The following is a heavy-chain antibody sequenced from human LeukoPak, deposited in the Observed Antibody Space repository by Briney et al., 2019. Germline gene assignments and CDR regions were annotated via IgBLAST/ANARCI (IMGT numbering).Heavy chain of an antibody. D-gene: IGHD3-10*01. CDR1: GGSISSYY. J-gene: IGHJ6*02. Sequence: SETLSLTCTVSGGSISSYYWSWIRQPPGKGLKWIGYIYYSGSTNYNPSLKSRVTISVDTSKNQFSLKLSSVTAADTAVYYCARLTMVRGVISYYYYYGMDVWGQGTTVTVSS. CDR2: IYYSGST. V-gene: IGHV4-59*01. CDR3: ARLTMVRGVISYYYYYGMDV.